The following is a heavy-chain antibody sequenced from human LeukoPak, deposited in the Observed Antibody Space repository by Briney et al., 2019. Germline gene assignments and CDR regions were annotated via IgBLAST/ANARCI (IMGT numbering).Heavy chain of an antibody. D-gene: IGHD6-13*01. CDR2: IYYSGTT. V-gene: IGHV4-59*12. Sequence: NPSETLSLTCTVSGGSTSSYYWSWIRQPPGKGLEWIGYIYYSGTTDYNPSLKSRVTISVDTSKNQISLKLSSVTAADTAVYYCARGVYIAAAQYGYWGQGTLVTVSS. CDR3: ARGVYIAAAQYGY. J-gene: IGHJ4*02. CDR1: GGSTSSYY.